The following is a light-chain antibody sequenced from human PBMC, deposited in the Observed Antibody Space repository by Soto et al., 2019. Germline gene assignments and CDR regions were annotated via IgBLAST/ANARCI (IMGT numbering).Light chain of an antibody. J-gene: IGLJ1*01. Sequence: QSVLTQPPSVSGAPGQTVIISCSGSSSNLGAPYDANWFRQLPGTVPRLLIYCNNNRPSGVPDRFSGSKSGASASLAITGHQAEDEADYYCQSYDSSLSGYVFGTGTKVTVL. CDR1: SSNLGAPYD. CDR3: QSYDSSLSGYV. CDR2: CNN. V-gene: IGLV1-40*01.